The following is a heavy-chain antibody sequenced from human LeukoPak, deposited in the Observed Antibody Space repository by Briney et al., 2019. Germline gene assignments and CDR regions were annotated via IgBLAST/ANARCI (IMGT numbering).Heavy chain of an antibody. CDR3: AKELRYFDRLGDY. D-gene: IGHD3-9*01. Sequence: GGSLRLSCAASGFTFDKYGMSWVRQTPEKGLEGGSGINWNAGRVAYADSVKGRFTISRDNGKNSLYLQMNSLRAEDTAVYYCAKELRYFDRLGDYWGQGPLVPVSS. V-gene: IGHV3-20*04. J-gene: IGHJ4*02. CDR1: GFTFDKYG. CDR2: INWNAGRV.